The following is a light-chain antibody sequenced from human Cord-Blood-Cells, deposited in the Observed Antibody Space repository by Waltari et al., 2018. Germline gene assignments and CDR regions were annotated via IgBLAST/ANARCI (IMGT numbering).Light chain of an antibody. CDR3: NSRDSSGNISV. CDR2: GKN. V-gene: IGLV3-19*01. Sequence: SSELTQDPAVSVALGQTVRIXXQGDSLRSXXASXYQQKPGQAPVLVIYGKNNRPSGIPDRFSGSSSGNTASLTITGAQAEDEADYYCNSRDSSGNISVFGGGTKLTVL. CDR1: SLRSXX. J-gene: IGLJ3*02.